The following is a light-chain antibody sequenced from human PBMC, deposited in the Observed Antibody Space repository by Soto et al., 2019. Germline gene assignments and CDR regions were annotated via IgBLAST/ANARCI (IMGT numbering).Light chain of an antibody. V-gene: IGLV2-14*01. J-gene: IGLJ1*01. CDR2: NVN. CDR3: SSFTSSTTYV. Sequence: QSALAQSASVFGSPGQSITISCTGTSSDVGNYNYVSWYQQHPGEVPKLIIFNVNNRPSGVSNRFSGSKSGNTASLTISGLQAEDEADYYCSSFTSSTTYVFGTGTKVPVL. CDR1: SSDVGNYNY.